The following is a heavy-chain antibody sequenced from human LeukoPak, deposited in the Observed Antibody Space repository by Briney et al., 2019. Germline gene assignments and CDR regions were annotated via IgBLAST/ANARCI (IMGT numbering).Heavy chain of an antibody. J-gene: IGHJ4*02. CDR2: INHSGST. Sequence: SETLSLTCAVYGGSFSGYYWSWIRQPPGKGLEWIGEINHSGSTNYNPSLKSRVTISVDTSKNQFSLKLSSVTAADTAVYYCARGVLAAAGTEYYFDYWGQGTLVTVSS. CDR3: ARGVLAAAGTEYYFDY. CDR1: GGSFSGYY. V-gene: IGHV4-34*09. D-gene: IGHD6-13*01.